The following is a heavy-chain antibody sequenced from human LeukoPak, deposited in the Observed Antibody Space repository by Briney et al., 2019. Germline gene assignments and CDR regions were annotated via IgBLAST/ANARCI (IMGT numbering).Heavy chain of an antibody. D-gene: IGHD6-13*01. CDR2: IYYSGRT. CDR3: ARDTAAAGNGY. V-gene: IGHV4-39*07. CDR1: GGSISSSSYY. J-gene: IGHJ4*02. Sequence: SETLSLTCTVSGGSISSSSYYWGWIRQPPGKGLEWIGRIYYSGRTYYNPSLKSRFTISVDTSKNQFSLKLSSLTAADTAVYYCARDTAAAGNGYWGQGTLVTVSS.